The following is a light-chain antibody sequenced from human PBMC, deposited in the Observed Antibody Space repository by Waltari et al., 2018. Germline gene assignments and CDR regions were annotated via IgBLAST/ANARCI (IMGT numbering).Light chain of an antibody. CDR2: HAS. CDR1: HSSSKY. V-gene: IGKV3-20*01. CDR3: QKYESLPAT. J-gene: IGKJ1*01. Sequence: SCRASHSSSKYLAWYQQKPGQAPRLLIFHASTRATGIPDRFSGSGSGTDFSLIISRLEPEDFVVYYCQKYESLPATFGQGTKVEIK.